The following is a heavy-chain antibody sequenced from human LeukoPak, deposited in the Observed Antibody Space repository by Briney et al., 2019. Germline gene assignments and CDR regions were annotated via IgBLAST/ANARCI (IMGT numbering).Heavy chain of an antibody. CDR1: GGSISSGDDY. J-gene: IGHJ3*02. CDR2: IFYSGST. CDR3: ARSDLIAAAGDDAFDI. Sequence: SETLSLTCTVSGGSISSGDDYWSWIRQPPGKGLEWIGHIFYSGSTYYNPSLKSRLTISVDTSKNQFSLKLSSVTAADTAVYYCARSDLIAAAGDDAFDIWGQGTMVTVSS. V-gene: IGHV4-30-4*01. D-gene: IGHD6-13*01.